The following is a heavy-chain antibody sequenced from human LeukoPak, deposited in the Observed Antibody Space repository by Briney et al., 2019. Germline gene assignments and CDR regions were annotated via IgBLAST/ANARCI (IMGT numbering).Heavy chain of an antibody. CDR1: GFTVSTNY. Sequence: GGSLRLSCAASGFTVSTNYMSWVRQAPGKGLEWVSIICSGGNTYYADSVKGRFTISRDNSKNSLYLQMNSLRDEDTAVYYCARDRYFDSSGYYLPYFQHWGQGTLVTVSS. CDR2: ICSGGNT. D-gene: IGHD3-22*01. J-gene: IGHJ1*01. CDR3: ARDRYFDSSGYYLPYFQH. V-gene: IGHV3-53*01.